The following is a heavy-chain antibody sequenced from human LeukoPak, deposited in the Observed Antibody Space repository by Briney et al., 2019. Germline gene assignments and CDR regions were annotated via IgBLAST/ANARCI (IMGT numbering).Heavy chain of an antibody. D-gene: IGHD6-13*01. Sequence: GGSLRRSCAASGFTFSSYDMNWVRQAPGKGLEWVSYITGSGSTIYYADSVKGRFSISRDNAKNSLYLQMNSLRAEDTAVYYCARDRVADSGSWRFDYWGQGTLVTVSS. CDR3: ARDRVADSGSWRFDY. J-gene: IGHJ4*02. CDR2: ITGSGSTI. V-gene: IGHV3-48*03. CDR1: GFTFSSYD.